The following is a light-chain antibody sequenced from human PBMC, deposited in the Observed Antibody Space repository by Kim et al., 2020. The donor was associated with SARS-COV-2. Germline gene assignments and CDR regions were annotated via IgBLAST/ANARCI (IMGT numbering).Light chain of an antibody. CDR1: SSNIGSKT. J-gene: IGLJ3*02. V-gene: IGLV1-44*01. Sequence: GQRVTISCSGSSSNIGSKTVSWYQQLPGTAPKLLIYSSDQRPSGVPDRVSGSKSGTSASLAISGLQSEDEADYYCAAWDDSVNVVVFGGGTQLTVL. CDR2: SSD. CDR3: AAWDDSVNVVV.